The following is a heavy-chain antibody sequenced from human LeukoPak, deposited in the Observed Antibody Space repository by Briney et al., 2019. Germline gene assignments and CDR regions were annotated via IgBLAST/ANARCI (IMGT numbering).Heavy chain of an antibody. CDR3: AREIRRGAGDRLDP. Sequence: ASVKVSCKASGYTFTGYYIHWVRQAPGQGLEWMGRINPNSGGTNYAQKFQGRVTVTGDTSISTAYMELSRLRSDDTAVYYCAREIRRGAGDRLDPWCQGTLVTVSS. D-gene: IGHD1-26*01. CDR1: GYTFTGYY. CDR2: INPNSGGT. J-gene: IGHJ5*02. V-gene: IGHV1-2*06.